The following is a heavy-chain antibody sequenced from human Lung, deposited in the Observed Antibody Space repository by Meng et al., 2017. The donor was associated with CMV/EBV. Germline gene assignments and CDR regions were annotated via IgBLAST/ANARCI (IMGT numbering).Heavy chain of an antibody. CDR3: ARVSYGRSAAGIAKFLYYFDY. CDR2: INPNSGGT. D-gene: IGHD6-13*01. J-gene: IGHJ4*02. CDR1: GYTFTGYY. V-gene: IGHV1-2*02. Sequence: ASVKVSCKASGYTFTGYYMHWVRQAPGQGLEWMGWINPNSGGTNYAQKFQGRVTMTRDTSISTAYMELSRLRSDDTAVYYCARVSYGRSAAGIAKFLYYFDYWGQGTLVTVSS.